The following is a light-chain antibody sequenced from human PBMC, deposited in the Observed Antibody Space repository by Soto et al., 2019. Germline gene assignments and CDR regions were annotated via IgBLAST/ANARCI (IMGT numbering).Light chain of an antibody. J-gene: IGLJ1*01. CDR2: DVN. CDR1: SSDIGSFTF. CDR3: SSYTSSSTHD. V-gene: IGLV2-14*03. Sequence: QSALTQPASVSGSPGQSITISCTGTSSDIGSFTFVSWYQQHPGKVPKLMIFDVNRRPSGVSDRFSGSKSGNTASLTISGLQAEDEGDYYCSSYTSSSTHDFGSGTKVTVL.